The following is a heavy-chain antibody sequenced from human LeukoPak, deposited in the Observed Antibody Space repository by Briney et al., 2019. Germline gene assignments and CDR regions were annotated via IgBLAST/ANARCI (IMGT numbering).Heavy chain of an antibody. Sequence: PGGSLRLSCAASGFTFSSYGMHWVRQAPGKGLEWVAVISYDGSNKYYADSVKGRFTISRDNSKNTLYLQMNSLRAEDTAVYYCAKDVDSFGSGSYVEGFDYWGQGTLVTVSS. D-gene: IGHD3-10*01. CDR2: ISYDGSNK. V-gene: IGHV3-30*18. CDR1: GFTFSSYG. CDR3: AKDVDSFGSGSYVEGFDY. J-gene: IGHJ4*02.